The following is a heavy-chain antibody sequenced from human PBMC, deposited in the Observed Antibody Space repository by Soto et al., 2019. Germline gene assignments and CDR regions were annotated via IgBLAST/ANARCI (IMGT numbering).Heavy chain of an antibody. J-gene: IGHJ4*02. D-gene: IGHD6-13*01. V-gene: IGHV3-15*07. CDR2: IKTKSEGETT. CDR3: STGRQYINSWYEGY. CDR1: GFSFKNAW. Sequence: EVQLVDSGGGLVKPGGSLRLSCAASGFSFKNAWMNWVRQAPGKGLEWVARIKTKSEGETTDYAAPVKGRFTISRDDSQKSLYLQMNSLKPEDTAVYYCSTGRQYINSWYEGYWGQGTLVTVSS.